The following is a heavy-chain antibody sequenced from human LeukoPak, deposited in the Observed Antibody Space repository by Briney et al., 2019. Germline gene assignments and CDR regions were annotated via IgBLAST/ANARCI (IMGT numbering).Heavy chain of an antibody. D-gene: IGHD6-13*01. CDR1: GGSFTGYY. J-gene: IGHJ4*02. Sequence: PSESLSLTCGVYGGSFTGYYWSWIRQPPGKGLEWIGEISHRGSTNYNPSLKSRVTISVYTSKNQFSLKLTSVTAADTAVYYCARGRRQLVRSWGYWGQGTLVTVSS. V-gene: IGHV4-34*01. CDR3: ARGRRQLVRSWGY. CDR2: ISHRGST.